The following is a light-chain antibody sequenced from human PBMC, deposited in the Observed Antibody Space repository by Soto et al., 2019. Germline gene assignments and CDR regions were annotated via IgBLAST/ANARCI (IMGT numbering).Light chain of an antibody. V-gene: IGKV1-27*01. CDR2: GAS. CDR3: QKYNSAPFT. CDR1: QGINNY. J-gene: IGKJ3*01. Sequence: DIQMTQSPSSLSASVGDRVTITCRASQGINNYLAWYQQKPEKVPKLLIYGASTLQSRVPSRFSGSGSGTDFTLTISSLQPEDVATYYCQKYNSAPFTFCPGTKVDVK.